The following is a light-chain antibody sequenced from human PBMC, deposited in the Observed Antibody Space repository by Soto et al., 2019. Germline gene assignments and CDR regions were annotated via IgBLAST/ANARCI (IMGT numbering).Light chain of an antibody. CDR3: QQFDSSPYT. J-gene: IGKJ2*01. CDR2: WAS. Sequence: DIVMTQSPDSLAVSLGERATINCKSSQSILYSSNEKNYLAWYQQKPGQPPKLLFYWASTRESGVPDRFSGSGSGTDFTLNISRLGPEDSAVYYCQQFDSSPYTFGQGTKLEI. V-gene: IGKV4-1*01. CDR1: QSILYSSNEKNY.